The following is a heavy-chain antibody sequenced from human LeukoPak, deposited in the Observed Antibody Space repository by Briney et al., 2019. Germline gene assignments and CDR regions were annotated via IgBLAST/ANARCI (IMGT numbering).Heavy chain of an antibody. CDR3: ARGGDGPYNY. J-gene: IGHJ4*02. Sequence: GGSLRLSCAASGFTFSSYWMSWVRQAPGKGLEWVANIKQDGSEKYYVDSVKGRFTIPRDNSKNTLYLQMNSLRAEDTAVYYCARGGDGPYNYWGQGTLVTVSS. CDR1: GFTFSSYW. V-gene: IGHV3-7*01. CDR2: IKQDGSEK. D-gene: IGHD5-12*01.